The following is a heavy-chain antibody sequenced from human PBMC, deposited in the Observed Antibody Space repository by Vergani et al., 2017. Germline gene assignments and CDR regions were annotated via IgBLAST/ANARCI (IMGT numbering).Heavy chain of an antibody. Sequence: QVQLVQSGAEVKKPGASVKVSCKASGYTFTSYYMHWVRQAPGQGLEWMGIINPSGGSTSYAQKFQGRVTMTRDTSTSTVYMELSSLSSEEPAVYYCSRSRWWFGEPYNSGWFDPWGQGTLVTVSS. D-gene: IGHD3-10*01. V-gene: IGHV1-46*03. CDR1: GYTFTSYY. CDR3: SRSRWWFGEPYNSGWFDP. J-gene: IGHJ5*02. CDR2: INPSGGST.